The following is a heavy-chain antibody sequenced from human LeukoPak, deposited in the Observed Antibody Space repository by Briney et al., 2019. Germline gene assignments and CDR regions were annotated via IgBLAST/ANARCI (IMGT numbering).Heavy chain of an antibody. CDR1: GYIFTSYG. V-gene: IGHV1-18*01. CDR2: ISGYNDGA. J-gene: IGHJ5*02. Sequence: ASVKVSCKASGYIFTSYGITWVRQAPGEGLEWMGWISGYNDGAKDAQKFQGRVTMTTDTSTRTAYMELRSLRSDDTAVYYCVRVNWSDGDNWFDPWGQGTLVTVSS. CDR3: VRVNWSDGDNWFDP. D-gene: IGHD1-1*01.